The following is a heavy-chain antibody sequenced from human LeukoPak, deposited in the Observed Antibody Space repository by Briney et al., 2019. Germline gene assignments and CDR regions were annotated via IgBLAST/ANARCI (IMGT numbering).Heavy chain of an antibody. CDR3: TKDPNGDYVGAFEP. J-gene: IGHJ5*02. D-gene: IGHD4-17*01. CDR1: GFSFSSFA. Sequence: GGSLRLSCAASGFSFSSFAMTWVRQAPGKGLEWVSSITGGHYPTYNTDSVKGRFTISRDNSKNTPYLQMNSLRADDTAVYYCTKDPNGDYVGAFEPWGQGTLVTVSS. CDR2: ITGGHYPT. V-gene: IGHV3-23*01.